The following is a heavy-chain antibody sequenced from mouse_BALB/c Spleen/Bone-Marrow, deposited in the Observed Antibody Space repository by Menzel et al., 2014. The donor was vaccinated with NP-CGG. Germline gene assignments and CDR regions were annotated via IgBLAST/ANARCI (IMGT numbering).Heavy chain of an antibody. CDR2: IDPANGNT. Sequence: EVQLQQSGAEFVKPGASVKLSCTASGFNIKDTYMHWVKQRPEQGLEWIGRIDPANGNTKYDPKFQGKATITADTSSNTAYLQLSSLTSEDTAVYYCASYYYGHYFDYWGQGTTLTVSS. D-gene: IGHD1-1*01. CDR1: GFNIKDTY. CDR3: ASYYYGHYFDY. V-gene: IGHV14-3*02. J-gene: IGHJ2*01.